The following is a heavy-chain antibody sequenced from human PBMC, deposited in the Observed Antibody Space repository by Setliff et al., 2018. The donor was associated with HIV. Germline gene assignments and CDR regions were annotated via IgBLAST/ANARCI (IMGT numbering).Heavy chain of an antibody. D-gene: IGHD6-19*01. Sequence: ASVKVSCKASGYTFSGNYIHWVRQAPGQGLEWMGWINPNTGLTNYAQKFQGRVTMTRDTSITTAYMELSRLRSDDTAVYYCASIAVAGYLGYWGQGTLVTVSS. V-gene: IGHV1-2*02. J-gene: IGHJ4*02. CDR2: INPNTGLT. CDR1: GYTFSGNY. CDR3: ASIAVAGYLGY.